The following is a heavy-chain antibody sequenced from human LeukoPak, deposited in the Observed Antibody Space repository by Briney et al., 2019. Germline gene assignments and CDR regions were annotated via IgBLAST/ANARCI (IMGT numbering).Heavy chain of an antibody. CDR2: MYHSGST. CDR1: GYSISSGYY. D-gene: IGHD2-21*01. J-gene: IGHJ4*02. V-gene: IGHV4-38-2*01. Sequence: SETLSLTCAVSGYSISSGYYWGWIRQPPGKGLEWIGSMYHSGSTYYNPSLKSRVTISVDTSKNQFSLKLSSVTAADTAVYYCARRLDPYSFDYWGQGTLVTVSS. CDR3: ARRLDPYSFDY.